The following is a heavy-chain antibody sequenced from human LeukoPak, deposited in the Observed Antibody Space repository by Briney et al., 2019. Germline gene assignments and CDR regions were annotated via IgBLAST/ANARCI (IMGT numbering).Heavy chain of an antibody. CDR1: GITFITSA. V-gene: IGHV3-23*01. Sequence: PGGSLRLSCEASGITFITSAMSWVRQAPGKGLGWVSAIGGSGGSAYYADSVKGRFTISRDNSKNTLHLQMNSLRVEDTAVYYCAKLLRGTVVPYYDYWGQGTLVTVSS. CDR3: AKLLRGTVVPYYDY. J-gene: IGHJ4*02. CDR2: IGGSGGSA. D-gene: IGHD3-10*01.